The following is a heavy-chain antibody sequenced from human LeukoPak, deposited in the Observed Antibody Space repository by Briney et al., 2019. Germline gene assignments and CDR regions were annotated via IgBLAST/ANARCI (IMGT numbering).Heavy chain of an antibody. D-gene: IGHD4-17*01. Sequence: EASVKVSCKASGYTFTSYGISWVRQAPRQGLEWMGWISAYNGNTNYAQKLQGRVTMTTDTSTSTAYMELRSLRSDDTAVYYCARALATVTTFLYWGQGTLVTVSS. CDR3: ARALATVTTFLY. CDR2: ISAYNGNT. V-gene: IGHV1-18*01. CDR1: GYTFTSYG. J-gene: IGHJ4*02.